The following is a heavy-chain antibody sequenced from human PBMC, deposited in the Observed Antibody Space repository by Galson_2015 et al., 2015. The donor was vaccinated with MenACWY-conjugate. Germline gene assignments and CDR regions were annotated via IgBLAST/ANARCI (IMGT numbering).Heavy chain of an antibody. CDR1: GGSFSGYY. CDR2: INHSGST. V-gene: IGHV4-34*01. CDR3: ASGYYYDSSGYYPPHAIDY. Sequence: ETLSLTCAVYGGSFSGYYWSWIRQPPGKGLEWIGEINHSGSTNYNPSLKSRVTISVDTSKNQFSLKLSSVTAADTAVYYCASGYYYDSSGYYPPHAIDYWGQGTLVTVSS. D-gene: IGHD3-22*01. J-gene: IGHJ4*02.